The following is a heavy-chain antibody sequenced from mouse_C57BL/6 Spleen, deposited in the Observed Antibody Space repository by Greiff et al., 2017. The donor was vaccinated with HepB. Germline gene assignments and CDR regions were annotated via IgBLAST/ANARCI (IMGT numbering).Heavy chain of an antibody. Sequence: EVQLQQSVAELVRPGASVKLSCTASGFNIKNTYMHWVKQRPEQGLEWIGRIDPANGNTKYAPKFQGKATITADTSSNTAYLPLSSLTSADTAIYDCARLPPKTANFDYWGQGTTLTVSS. J-gene: IGHJ2*01. CDR3: ARLPPKTANFDY. D-gene: IGHD3-2*01. V-gene: IGHV14-3*01. CDR1: GFNIKNTY. CDR2: IDPANGNT.